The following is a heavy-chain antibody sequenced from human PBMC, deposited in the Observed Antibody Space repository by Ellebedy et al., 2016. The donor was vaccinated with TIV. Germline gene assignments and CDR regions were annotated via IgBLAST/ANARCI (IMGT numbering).Heavy chain of an antibody. CDR1: GFTFSDYY. Sequence: GESLKIPCAASGFTFSDYYMSWIRQAPGKGLAWVSYISSSSSYTNYAESVTGRFTISRDNAKNSLFLQMNSLIAEDTAVYYGASYCRSTSCPTDYYYGLDVWGQGTTVTVSS. CDR3: ASYCRSTSCPTDYYYGLDV. V-gene: IGHV3-11*06. D-gene: IGHD2-2*01. J-gene: IGHJ6*02. CDR2: ISSSSSYT.